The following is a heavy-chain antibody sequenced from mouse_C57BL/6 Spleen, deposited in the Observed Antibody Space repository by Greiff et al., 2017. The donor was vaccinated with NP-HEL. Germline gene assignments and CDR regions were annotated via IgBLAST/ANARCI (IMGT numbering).Heavy chain of an antibody. Sequence: QVQLQQSGTELVKPGASVKLSCKASGYTFTSYWMHWVKQRPGQGLEWIGNINPSNGGTNYNEKFKSKATLTVDKSSGTAYMQLSSLTSEDSAVYYCARLDYGSSYWYFDVWGTGTTVTVSS. V-gene: IGHV1-53*01. CDR3: ARLDYGSSYWYFDV. CDR2: INPSNGGT. D-gene: IGHD1-1*01. J-gene: IGHJ1*03. CDR1: GYTFTSYW.